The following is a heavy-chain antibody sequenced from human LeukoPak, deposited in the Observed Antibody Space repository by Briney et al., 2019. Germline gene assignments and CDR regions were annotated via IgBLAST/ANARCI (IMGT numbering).Heavy chain of an antibody. J-gene: IGHJ4*02. CDR1: GGSFSGYY. Sequence: PSETLSLTCAVYGGSFSGYYWSWIRQPPGKGLEWIGEINHSGSTNYNPSLKSRVTISVDTSKNQFSLKLSSVTAADTAVYYCASRPWSYWGQGTLVTVSS. D-gene: IGHD2-8*01. CDR3: ASRPWSY. V-gene: IGHV4-34*01. CDR2: INHSGST.